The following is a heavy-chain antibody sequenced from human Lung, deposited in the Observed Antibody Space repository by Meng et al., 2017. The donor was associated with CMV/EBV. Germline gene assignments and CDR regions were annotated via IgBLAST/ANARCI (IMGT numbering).Heavy chain of an antibody. D-gene: IGHD1-26*01. Sequence: ESXKISXAASGFTFSSNAISWVRQAPGKGLEWVSNISGSGGSTYYADSVKGRFTISRDNSKNTLYLQMNSLRADDTAVYYCARLSGSYSWYFDLWGRGPLVTVSS. J-gene: IGHJ2*01. CDR3: ARLSGSYSWYFDL. V-gene: IGHV3-23*01. CDR1: GFTFSSNA. CDR2: ISGSGGST.